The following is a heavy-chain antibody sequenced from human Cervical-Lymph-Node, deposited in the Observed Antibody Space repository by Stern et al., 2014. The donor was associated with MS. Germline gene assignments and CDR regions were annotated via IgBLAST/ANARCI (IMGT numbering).Heavy chain of an antibody. Sequence: EMQLVESGGGLVQPGGSLRLSCAVSGFTFSSYAMSWVRQAPGKGLEWVSAISGSGGSTYYADSVKGRFAISRDNSKNTLSLQLNSLRAEDSATYYCAKDRGSYYNPSYFDYWGQGTLVTVSS. CDR3: AKDRGSYYNPSYFDY. D-gene: IGHD1-26*01. CDR1: GFTFSSYA. J-gene: IGHJ4*02. V-gene: IGHV3-23*04. CDR2: ISGSGGST.